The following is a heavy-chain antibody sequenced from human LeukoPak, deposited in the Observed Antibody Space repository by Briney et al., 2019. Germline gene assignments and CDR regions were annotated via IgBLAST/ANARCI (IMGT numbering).Heavy chain of an antibody. CDR1: GGSFSGYY. CDR3: ARGFGYCSSTGCRRWWFDP. V-gene: IGHV4-34*01. J-gene: IGHJ5*02. Sequence: SETLSLTCAVYGGSFSGYYWSWIRQPPGKGLEWIGEINHSGSTNYNPSLKSRVTISVDTSKNQFSLKLSSVTAADTAVYYCARGFGYCSSTGCRRWWFDPWGQGTLVTVSS. CDR2: INHSGST. D-gene: IGHD2-2*01.